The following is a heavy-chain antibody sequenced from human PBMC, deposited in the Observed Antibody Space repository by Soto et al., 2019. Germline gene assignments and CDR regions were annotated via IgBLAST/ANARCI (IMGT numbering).Heavy chain of an antibody. CDR3: AATPRY. CDR1: GGSFSSSNDY. CDR2: ININGST. V-gene: IGHV4-61*01. Sequence: SETLSLTCTVSGGSFSSSNDYWVWIRQPPGKGLEWIGCININGSTDYNPSLVSRVIISVDTSKNQVSLTLTSVTAADTAVYYCAATPRYWGQGTLVTVSS. J-gene: IGHJ4*02. D-gene: IGHD1-26*01.